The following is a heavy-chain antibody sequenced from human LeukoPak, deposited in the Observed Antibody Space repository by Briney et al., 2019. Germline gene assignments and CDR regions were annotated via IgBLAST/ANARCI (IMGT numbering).Heavy chain of an antibody. CDR1: GFTFSSYS. Sequence: SGGSLRLSCAASGFTFSSYSMNWVRQAPGKGLEWVSSISSSSSYIYYGDSVKGRFTISRDNSRNTLYLQMNSLRVDDTAVYYCARDLCWGCFDDWGQGNLVTVSS. CDR2: ISSSSSYI. D-gene: IGHD3-10*02. CDR3: ARDLCWGCFDD. J-gene: IGHJ4*02. V-gene: IGHV3-21*04.